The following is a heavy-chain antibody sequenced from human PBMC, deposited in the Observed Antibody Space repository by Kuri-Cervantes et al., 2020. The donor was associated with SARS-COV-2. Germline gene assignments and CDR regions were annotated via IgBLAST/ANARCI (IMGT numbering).Heavy chain of an antibody. J-gene: IGHJ3*02. D-gene: IGHD1-26*01. Sequence: SETLSLTCTVSGGSISSHYWSWIRQPPGKGLEWIGSIYHSGSTYYNPSLKSRVTISVDTSKNQFSLKLSSVTAADTAVYYCARPQISEGKWELLFGVDSLDAFDIWGQGTMVTVSS. V-gene: IGHV4-59*08. CDR1: GGSISSHY. CDR3: ARPQISEGKWELLFGVDSLDAFDI. CDR2: IYHSGST.